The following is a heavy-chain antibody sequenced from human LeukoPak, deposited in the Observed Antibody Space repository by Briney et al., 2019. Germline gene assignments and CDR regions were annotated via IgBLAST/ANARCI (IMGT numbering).Heavy chain of an antibody. D-gene: IGHD6-6*01. J-gene: IGHJ4*02. Sequence: ASVKVSCKASGYTFTGYYMHWVRQAPGQGLEWMGWINPNSGGTNYAQKFQGRVTMTRDTSISTAYMELSRLRSDDTAVYYCARRGIAARMANSFHYWGQGTLVTVPS. CDR3: ARRGIAARMANSFHY. CDR1: GYTFTGYY. CDR2: INPNSGGT. V-gene: IGHV1-2*02.